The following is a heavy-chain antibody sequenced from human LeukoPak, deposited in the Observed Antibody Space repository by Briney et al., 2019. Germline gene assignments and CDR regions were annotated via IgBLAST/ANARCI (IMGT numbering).Heavy chain of an antibody. CDR2: ISGSGGST. CDR1: GFTFSSYA. CDR3: AKDQNTVATAPFDY. J-gene: IGHJ4*02. Sequence: GGSLRLSCAASGFTFSSYAMSWVRQAQGKGLEWVSAISGSGGSTYYADSVKGRFTISRDNSKNVLYLQMNSLRAEDTALYYCAKDQNTVATAPFDYWGQGTLVTVSS. V-gene: IGHV3-23*01. D-gene: IGHD4-17*01.